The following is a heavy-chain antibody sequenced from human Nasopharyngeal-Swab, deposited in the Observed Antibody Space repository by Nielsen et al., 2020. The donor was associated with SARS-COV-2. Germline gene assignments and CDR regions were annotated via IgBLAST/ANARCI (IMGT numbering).Heavy chain of an antibody. Sequence: WIRQPPGKGLEWIGSIYNSGSTYYNPSLKSRVTISVDTSKNQFSLKLSSVTAADTAVYYCASGRLRFLEWPAEGEFYYYYGMDVWGQGTTVTVSS. D-gene: IGHD3-3*01. CDR2: IYNSGST. CDR3: ASGRLRFLEWPAEGEFYYYYGMDV. V-gene: IGHV4-39*01. J-gene: IGHJ6*02.